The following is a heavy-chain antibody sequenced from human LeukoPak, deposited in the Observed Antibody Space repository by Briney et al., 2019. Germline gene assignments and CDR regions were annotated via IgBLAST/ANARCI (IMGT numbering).Heavy chain of an antibody. D-gene: IGHD5-24*01. Sequence: PGGSLRLSCAASGFTFSSYSMNWVRQAPGKGLEWVSYISSSNSTIYYADSVKGRFTISRDNAKNSLYLQMNSLRDEDTAVYYCASSLGRWLQTDYWGQGTLVTVSS. V-gene: IGHV3-48*02. J-gene: IGHJ4*02. CDR2: ISSSNSTI. CDR3: ASSLGRWLQTDY. CDR1: GFTFSSYS.